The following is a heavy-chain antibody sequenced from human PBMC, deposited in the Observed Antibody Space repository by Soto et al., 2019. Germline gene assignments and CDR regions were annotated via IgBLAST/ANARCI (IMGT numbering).Heavy chain of an antibody. CDR3: VRAQLGISGGSCYSCYYFDY. D-gene: IGHD2-15*01. CDR1: GGTFSSYA. CDR2: IIPIFGTA. J-gene: IGHJ4*02. Sequence: QVQLVQSGAEVKKPGSSVKVSCKASGGTFSSYAISWVRQAPGQGLEWMGGIIPIFGTANYAQKFQGRVTITADESTSTAYMELSSLRSEDTAVYYCVRAQLGISGGSCYSCYYFDYWGQGTLVTVSS. V-gene: IGHV1-69*01.